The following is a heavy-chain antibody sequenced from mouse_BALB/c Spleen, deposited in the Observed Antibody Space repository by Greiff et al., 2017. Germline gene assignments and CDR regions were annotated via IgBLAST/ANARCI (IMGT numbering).Heavy chain of an antibody. CDR1: GFTFTDYY. D-gene: IGHD2-2*01. CDR3: ARGGYDLYYAMDY. Sequence: DVQLVESGGGLVQPGGSLRLSCATSGFTFTDYYMSWVRQPPGKALEWLGFIRNKANGYTTEYSASVKGRFTISRDNSQSILYLQMNTLRAEDSATYYCARGGYDLYYAMDYWGQGTSVTVSS. CDR2: IRNKANGYTT. J-gene: IGHJ4*01. V-gene: IGHV7-3*02.